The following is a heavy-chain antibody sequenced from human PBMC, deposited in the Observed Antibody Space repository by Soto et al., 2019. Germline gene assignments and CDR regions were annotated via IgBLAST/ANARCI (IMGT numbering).Heavy chain of an antibody. CDR3: ARPPVVVVTVDAFDI. CDR2: ISYDGSNK. D-gene: IGHD2-21*02. V-gene: IGHV3-30-3*01. J-gene: IGHJ3*02. Sequence: VQLVESGGGVVQPGRSLRLSCAASGFTFSSYAMHWVRQAPGKGLEWVAVISYDGSNKYYADSVKGRFTISRDNSKNTLYLQMNSLRAEDTAVYYCARPPVVVVTVDAFDIWGQGTMVTVSS. CDR1: GFTFSSYA.